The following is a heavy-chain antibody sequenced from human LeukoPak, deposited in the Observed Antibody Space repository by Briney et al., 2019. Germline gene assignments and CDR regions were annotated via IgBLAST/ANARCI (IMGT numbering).Heavy chain of an antibody. D-gene: IGHD1-14*01. CDR1: GFTFSSYA. CDR2: ISGSSGRT. V-gene: IGHV3-23*01. CDR3: AKPARTDYTDY. Sequence: GGSLRLSCAASGFTFSSYAMSWVRQAPGKGLEWVSAISGSSGRTYYADFVKGRFTISRDNFKNTLYLQMNSLRAEDTAIYYCAKPARTDYTDYWGQGTLVTVSS. J-gene: IGHJ4*02.